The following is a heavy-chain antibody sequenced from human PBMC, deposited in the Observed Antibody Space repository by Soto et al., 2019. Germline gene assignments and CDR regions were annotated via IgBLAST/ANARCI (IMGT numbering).Heavy chain of an antibody. CDR3: ASARTGTFDY. CDR2: IYYSGST. V-gene: IGHV4-59*01. J-gene: IGHJ4*02. CDR1: GGSISSYY. Sequence: SETLSLTCTVSGGSISSYYWSWIRQPPGKGLEWIGYIYYSGSTNYNPSPKSRVTISVDTSKNQFSLKLSSVTAADTAVYYCASARTGTFDYWGQGTLVTVSS. D-gene: IGHD1-1*01.